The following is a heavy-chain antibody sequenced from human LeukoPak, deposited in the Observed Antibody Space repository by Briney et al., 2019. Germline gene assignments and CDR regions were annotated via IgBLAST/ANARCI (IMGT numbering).Heavy chain of an antibody. D-gene: IGHD3-16*01. Sequence: SETLSLTCTVSGGSISSYYWSWIRQPPGKGREWMGDIYYSGSTNYNPSLKSRVTISVDTSKNQFSLKLSSVTAADTAVYYCARHGGLYYFDYWGQGTLVTVSS. CDR1: GGSISSYY. J-gene: IGHJ4*02. CDR2: IYYSGST. CDR3: ARHGGLYYFDY. V-gene: IGHV4-59*08.